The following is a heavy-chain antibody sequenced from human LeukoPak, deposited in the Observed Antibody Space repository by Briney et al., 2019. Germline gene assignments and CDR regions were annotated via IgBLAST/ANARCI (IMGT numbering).Heavy chain of an antibody. D-gene: IGHD3-16*01. J-gene: IGHJ3*02. Sequence: SETLSLTCTVSGYSISSGYYWGWIRQPPGKGLEWIGNIYYSGSTYYNPPLKSRVTISVDTSKNQFSLRLSSVTAADMAVYYCARVMIPGAFDIWGQGTMVTVSS. CDR3: ARVMIPGAFDI. CDR2: IYYSGST. V-gene: IGHV4-38-2*02. CDR1: GYSISSGYY.